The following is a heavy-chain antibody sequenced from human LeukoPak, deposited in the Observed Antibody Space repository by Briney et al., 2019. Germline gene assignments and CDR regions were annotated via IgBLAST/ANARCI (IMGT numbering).Heavy chain of an antibody. CDR2: IKQDGGEK. CDR3: ARGYCSSANCYGFDY. D-gene: IGHD2-2*01. J-gene: IGHJ4*02. V-gene: IGHV3-7*01. Sequence: GGSLRLSCAASGFTFSSYGMSWVRQAPGKGLEWVANIKQDGGEKYYVDSVRGRFTISRDNAKNSLYLQMNSLRAEDTAVYYCARGYCSSANCYGFDYWGQGSLVTVSS. CDR1: GFTFSSYG.